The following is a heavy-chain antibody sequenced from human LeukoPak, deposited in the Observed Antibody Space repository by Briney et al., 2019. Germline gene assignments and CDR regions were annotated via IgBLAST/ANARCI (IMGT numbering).Heavy chain of an antibody. D-gene: IGHD3-3*01. J-gene: IGHJ5*02. V-gene: IGHV3-23*01. CDR3: VKGPPLFSSGGDWFDP. Sequence: PGGSLRLSCAASAFTFSNYATSWVRQAPGKGMECVSGISNRGGSTYYAESMKGRVTISRDNSKNTLYLQMNSLRAEDTAVYYCVKGPPLFSSGGDWFDPWGQGTLVTVSS. CDR1: AFTFSNYA. CDR2: ISNRGGST.